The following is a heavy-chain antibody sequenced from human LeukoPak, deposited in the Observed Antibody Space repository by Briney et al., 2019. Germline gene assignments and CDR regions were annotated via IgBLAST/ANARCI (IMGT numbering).Heavy chain of an antibody. D-gene: IGHD5-18*01. CDR2: INHSGST. CDR1: GGSFSGYY. CDR3: ARGGYSYGYIDY. V-gene: IGHV4-34*01. Sequence: SETLSLTCAVYGGSFSGYYWSWIRQPPGKGLEWIGEINHSGSTNYNPSLKSRVTISVDTSKNQYSLKLSSVTAADTAVYYCARGGYSYGYIDYWGQGTLVTVSS. J-gene: IGHJ4*02.